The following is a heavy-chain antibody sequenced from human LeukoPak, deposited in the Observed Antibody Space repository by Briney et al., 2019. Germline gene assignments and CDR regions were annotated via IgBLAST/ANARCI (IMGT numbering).Heavy chain of an antibody. J-gene: IGHJ4*02. CDR1: GFTFSDYY. D-gene: IGHD3-22*01. CDR2: IYSGGSGATT. Sequence: GGSLRLSCAASGFTFSDYYMSWIRQAPGKGLEWVSIIYSGGSGATTYYADSVKGRFTISRDNSKNTLYLQMNSLRAEDTAVYYCARVDSSFDYWGQGTLVTVSS. V-gene: IGHV3-53*01. CDR3: ARVDSSFDY.